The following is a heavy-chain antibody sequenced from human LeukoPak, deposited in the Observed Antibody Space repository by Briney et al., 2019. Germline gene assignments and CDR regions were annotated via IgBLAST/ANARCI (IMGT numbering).Heavy chain of an antibody. V-gene: IGHV4-59*01. CDR2: IYYGGST. J-gene: IGHJ4*02. Sequence: SETLSLTCTVSGGSISTYYWSWIRQPPGMGLEWIGYIYYGGSTNYNPSLKSRVTISLDTSNNQFSLNLSAATAAGTAIYYCARETRGYGSGSYDGFDYWGQGTLVTVSS. D-gene: IGHD6-19*01. CDR1: GGSISTYY. CDR3: ARETRGYGSGSYDGFDY.